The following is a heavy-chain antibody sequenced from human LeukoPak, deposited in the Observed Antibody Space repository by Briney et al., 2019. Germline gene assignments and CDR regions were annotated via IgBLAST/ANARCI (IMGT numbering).Heavy chain of an antibody. Sequence: SETLSLTCAVYGGSFSGYYWSWIRQPPGKGLEWIGEINHSGSTNYNPSLKSRVTISVDTSKNQFSLKLSSVTAEDTAVYYCARAIVWFGELLWSGYYYYGMDVWGQGTTVTVSS. V-gene: IGHV4-34*01. CDR1: GGSFSGYY. D-gene: IGHD3-10*01. J-gene: IGHJ6*02. CDR2: INHSGST. CDR3: ARAIVWFGELLWSGYYYYGMDV.